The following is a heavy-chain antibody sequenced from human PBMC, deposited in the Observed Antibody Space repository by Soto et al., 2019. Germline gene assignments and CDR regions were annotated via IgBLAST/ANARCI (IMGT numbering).Heavy chain of an antibody. J-gene: IGHJ4*02. Sequence: SETLSLTCAVYGGSFSGYYWSWIRQPPGKGLEWIGEINHSGSTNYNPSLESRVTISVDTSKNQFSLKLSSVTAADTAVYYCARDPYYDYVWGSYRSPYYFDYWGQGTLVTVSS. CDR2: INHSGST. CDR1: GGSFSGYY. CDR3: ARDPYYDYVWGSYRSPYYFDY. V-gene: IGHV4-34*01. D-gene: IGHD3-16*02.